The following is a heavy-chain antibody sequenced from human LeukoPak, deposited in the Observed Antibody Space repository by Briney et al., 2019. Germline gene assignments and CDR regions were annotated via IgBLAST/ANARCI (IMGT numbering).Heavy chain of an antibody. V-gene: IGHV3-74*01. J-gene: IGHJ1*01. D-gene: IGHD3-22*01. Sequence: GGSLRLSCAASGFTFSSYWMHWVRQAPGKGLVWVSRINSDGSSTSYADSVKGRFTISRDNAKNTLYLQMNSLRAEDTAVYYCARDYYDSSGYPEYVQHWGQGTLVTVSS. CDR1: GFTFSSYW. CDR3: ARDYYDSSGYPEYVQH. CDR2: INSDGSST.